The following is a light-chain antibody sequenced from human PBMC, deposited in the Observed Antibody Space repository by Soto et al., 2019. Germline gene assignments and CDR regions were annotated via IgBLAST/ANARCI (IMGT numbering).Light chain of an antibody. CDR3: QQYGNSPTT. CDR2: GAS. V-gene: IGKV3-20*01. CDR1: QTGTRNY. Sequence: EIVVTQSPGTLSLSPGERATLSCRASQTGTRNYVAWFRQKPGQPPSLLIYGASSRATGIPDRFSGSGSGTDFTLTISKLEPEDFAVYYCQQYGNSPTTFGQGTKVDIK. J-gene: IGKJ1*01.